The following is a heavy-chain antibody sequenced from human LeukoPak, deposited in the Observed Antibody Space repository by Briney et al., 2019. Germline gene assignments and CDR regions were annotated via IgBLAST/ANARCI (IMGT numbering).Heavy chain of an antibody. V-gene: IGHV3-48*02. D-gene: IGHD5-12*01. CDR2: ISSSSSTI. J-gene: IGHJ4*02. CDR1: GFAFSSYS. CDR3: ARGPQYSGYDAFDY. Sequence: GGSLRLSCAASGFAFSSYSMNWVRQAPGKGLEWVSYISSSSSTIYYADSVKGRFTISRDNAKNSLYLQMNSLRDEDTAVYYCARGPQYSGYDAFDYWGQGTLATVSS.